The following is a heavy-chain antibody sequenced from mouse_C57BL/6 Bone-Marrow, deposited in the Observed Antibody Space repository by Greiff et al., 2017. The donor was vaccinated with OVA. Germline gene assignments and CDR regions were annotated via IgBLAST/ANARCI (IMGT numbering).Heavy chain of an antibody. CDR2: IDPETGGT. V-gene: IGHV1-15*01. Sequence: QVQLQQSGAELVRPGASVTLSCKASGYTFTDYEMHWVKQTPVHGLEWIGAIDPETGGTAYNQTFKGKAILTADKSSSTAYMELRSLTSEDSAVYYCTEGNYLHYWYFDVWGTGTTVTVSS. CDR1: GYTFTDYE. J-gene: IGHJ1*03. D-gene: IGHD2-1*01. CDR3: TEGNYLHYWYFDV.